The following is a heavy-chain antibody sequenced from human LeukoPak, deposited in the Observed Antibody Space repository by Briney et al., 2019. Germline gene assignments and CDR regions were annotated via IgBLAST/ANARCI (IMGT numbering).Heavy chain of an antibody. D-gene: IGHD3-9*01. Sequence: SETLSLTCAVYGGSFSGYYWSWIRQPPGKGLEWIGEIKHSGSTNYNPSLKSRVTISVDTSKNQFSLKLSSVTAADTAVYYCARAPRHDILTGYYKVYYYGMDVWGQGTTVTVSS. J-gene: IGHJ6*02. CDR2: IKHSGST. CDR1: GGSFSGYY. V-gene: IGHV4-34*01. CDR3: ARAPRHDILTGYYKVYYYGMDV.